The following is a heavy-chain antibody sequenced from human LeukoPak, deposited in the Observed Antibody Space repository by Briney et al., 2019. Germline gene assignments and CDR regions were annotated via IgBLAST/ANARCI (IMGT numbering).Heavy chain of an antibody. V-gene: IGHV3-21*05. CDR1: ASGVSFTSHS. J-gene: IGHJ4*02. CDR3: AREYNSRATFDY. Sequence: GGSLRLSCAASASGVSFTSHSMTWVRQAPGKGLVWISYISSSGSYIFYAASVEGRFTVSRDNARNSLYLQMNSLRAEDTAIYYCAREYNSRATFDYWGQGTLVTVSS. D-gene: IGHD1-20*01. CDR2: ISSSGSYI.